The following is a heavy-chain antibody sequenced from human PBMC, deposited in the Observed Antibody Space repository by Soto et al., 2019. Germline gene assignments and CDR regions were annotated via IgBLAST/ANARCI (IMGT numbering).Heavy chain of an antibody. D-gene: IGHD3-9*01. CDR2: ISWNSGSI. CDR3: AKSAIGINPNPTVLRYFDWLLYSRYHLTN. V-gene: IGHV3-9*01. J-gene: IGHJ4*02. Sequence: PGGSLRLSCAASGFTFDDYAMHWVRQAPGKGLEWVSGISWNSGSIGYADSVKGRFTISRDNAKNSLYLQMNSLRAEDTALYYCAKSAIGINPNPTVLRYFDWLLYSRYHLTNWGQGTLVTVSS. CDR1: GFTFDDYA.